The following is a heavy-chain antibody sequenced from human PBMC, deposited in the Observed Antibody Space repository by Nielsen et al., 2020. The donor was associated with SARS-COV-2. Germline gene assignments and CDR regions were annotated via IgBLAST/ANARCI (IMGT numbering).Heavy chain of an antibody. Sequence: GGSLRLSCAASGFTFSSYEMNWVRQAPGKGLEWVSTISGRGSMIYYTDSVKGRFTISRDSSKNTVFLEMNSLRAGDTAIYYCTKVPNSSGPPLFYGMDVWGQGTTVIVSS. CDR3: TKVPNSSGPPLFYGMDV. V-gene: IGHV3-23*01. CDR1: GFTFSSYE. J-gene: IGHJ6*02. D-gene: IGHD6-19*01. CDR2: ISGRGSMI.